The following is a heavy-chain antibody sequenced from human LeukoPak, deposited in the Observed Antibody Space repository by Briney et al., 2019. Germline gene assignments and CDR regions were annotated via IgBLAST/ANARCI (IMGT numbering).Heavy chain of an antibody. D-gene: IGHD5-12*01. J-gene: IGHJ4*02. Sequence: GGSLRLSCAASGFVFSDYGMHWVRQAPGKGLEWVAFVRYDGSNEYYVHSVKGRFTISRDNSKNTLYLQMSSLRVEDTAVYSCAREPGSGYHSGGPKYWGLGTLVTVSS. CDR3: AREPGSGYHSGGPKY. V-gene: IGHV3-30*02. CDR2: VRYDGSNE. CDR1: GFVFSDYG.